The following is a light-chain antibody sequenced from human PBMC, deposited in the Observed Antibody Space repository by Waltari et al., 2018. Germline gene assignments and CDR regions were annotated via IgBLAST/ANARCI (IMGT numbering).Light chain of an antibody. J-gene: IGKJ1*01. CDR1: QSLLYNSNKKNY. CDR3: HQYYTTPRT. V-gene: IGKV4-1*01. CDR2: WAS. Sequence: DIVMTQSPDSLAVSLGERATIHCKSSQSLLYNSNKKNYLAWYQQSPGQPPKLLFYWASTRASGAPDRFSGSGSGTDFTLTISSLQAEDVAVYYCHQYYTTPRTFGQGTKVEIK.